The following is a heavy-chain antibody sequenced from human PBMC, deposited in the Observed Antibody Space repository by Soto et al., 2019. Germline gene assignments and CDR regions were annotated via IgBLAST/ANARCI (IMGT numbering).Heavy chain of an antibody. J-gene: IGHJ6*02. CDR1: GYTFTNYG. V-gene: IGHV1-18*01. CDR2: ISGYNGNT. CDR3: ARERLLARYYYGMDV. D-gene: IGHD2-8*02. Sequence: QVQLVQSGAEVKKPGASVKVSCKASGYTFTNYGISWVRQAPGQGLEWMGWISGYNGNTDYAQKLQGRVSMTTDTSTNTAYMELRSLRSDDTAVYYCARERLLARYYYGMDVWGQGTTVTVSS.